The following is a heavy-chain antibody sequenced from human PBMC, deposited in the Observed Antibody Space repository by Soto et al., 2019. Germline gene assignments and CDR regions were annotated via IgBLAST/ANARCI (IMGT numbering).Heavy chain of an antibody. CDR3: ARRRYCGGDCYHFDY. Sequence: WESLKISRNGSGYNFTSYWIGWVRQMPGKGLEWMGIIYPGDSDTRYSPSFQGQVTISADKSISTAYLQWSSLKASDTAMYYCARRRYCGGDCYHFDYWGQGTLVTVSS. CDR2: IYPGDSDT. V-gene: IGHV5-51*01. CDR1: GYNFTSYW. J-gene: IGHJ4*02. D-gene: IGHD2-21*02.